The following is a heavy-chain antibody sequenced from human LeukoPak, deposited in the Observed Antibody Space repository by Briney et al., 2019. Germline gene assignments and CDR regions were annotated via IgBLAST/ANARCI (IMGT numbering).Heavy chain of an antibody. J-gene: IGHJ4*02. CDR1: GGSISSGSYY. CDR3: ARGGQYYYDSSGYPDY. CDR2: IYYSGST. D-gene: IGHD3-22*01. Sequence: SQTLSLTCTVSGGSISSGSYYWSWIRQPPGKGLEWIGYIYYSGSTNYNPSLKSRVTISVDTSKNQFSLKLSSVTAADTAVYYCARGGQYYYDSSGYPDYWGQGTLVTVSS. V-gene: IGHV4-61*01.